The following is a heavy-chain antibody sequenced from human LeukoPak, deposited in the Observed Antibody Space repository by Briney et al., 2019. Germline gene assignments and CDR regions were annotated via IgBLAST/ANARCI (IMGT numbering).Heavy chain of an antibody. D-gene: IGHD6-19*01. CDR3: ARDTIAVAGDFDY. CDR2: INSDGSST. Sequence: GGSLRLSCAASGFTFSSYAMHWVRQAPGKGLVWVSHINSDGSSTSYADSVKGRFTISRDNAKNTLYLQMNSLRAEDTAVYYCARDTIAVAGDFDYWGQGTLVTVSS. CDR1: GFTFSSYA. V-gene: IGHV3-74*01. J-gene: IGHJ4*02.